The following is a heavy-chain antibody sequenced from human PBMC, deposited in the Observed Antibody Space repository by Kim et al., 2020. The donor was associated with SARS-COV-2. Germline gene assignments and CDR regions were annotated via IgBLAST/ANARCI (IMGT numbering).Heavy chain of an antibody. CDR3: ARDGRVGTTRLFDF. CDR1: GFTFSTYG. J-gene: IGHJ4*02. V-gene: IGHV3-33*01. D-gene: IGHD1-26*01. CDR2: IWYDGSNK. Sequence: GGSLRLSCGASGFTFSTYGMHWVRQAPGKGLEWVAVIWYDGSNKNYAESVKGRFTISRDNSKNTLYLQMNSLRADDTAVYYCARDGRVGTTRLFDFWGQGTLVIVSS.